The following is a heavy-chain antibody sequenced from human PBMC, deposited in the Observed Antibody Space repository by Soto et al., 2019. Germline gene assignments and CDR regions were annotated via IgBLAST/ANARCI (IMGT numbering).Heavy chain of an antibody. D-gene: IGHD3-9*01. CDR2: IYWDDDK. J-gene: IGHJ6*01. Sequence: QITLKESGPTLVKPTQTLTLTCTFSGFSLSTSGVGVGWIRQPPGKALEWLALIYWDDDKRYSPSLKSRLTITKDNSKNQVVLTMTNMDPVDTATYYCAHRVTHYHILTGGMDVWGQGTTVTVSS. CDR1: GFSLSTSGVG. V-gene: IGHV2-5*02. CDR3: AHRVTHYHILTGGMDV.